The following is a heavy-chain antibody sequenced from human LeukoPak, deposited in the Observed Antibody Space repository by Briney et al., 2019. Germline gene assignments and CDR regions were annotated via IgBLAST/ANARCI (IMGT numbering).Heavy chain of an antibody. J-gene: IGHJ4*02. CDR2: TRSKAYSGTT. Sequence: GGSLRLSCTTSGFTFGDYAMSWFRQAPGKGLEWVGFTRSKAYSGTTEYAASVKGRFTISRDDSKSIAYLQMNSLKTEDTAVYHCSKGLRLFDYWGQGTLVTVSS. CDR3: SKGLRLFDY. V-gene: IGHV3-49*03. D-gene: IGHD5-12*01. CDR1: GFTFGDYA.